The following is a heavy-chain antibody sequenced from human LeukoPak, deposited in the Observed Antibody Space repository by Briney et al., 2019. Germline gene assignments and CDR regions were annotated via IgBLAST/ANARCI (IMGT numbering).Heavy chain of an antibody. V-gene: IGHV1-18*01. D-gene: IGHD3-22*01. CDR1: GYTFTSYG. Sequence: ASVKVSCKASGYTFTSYGISWVRQAPGQGLEWMGWISVYNGNTNYAQKLQGRVTMTTDTSTSTAYMELRSLRSDDTAVYYCARDLYYYVSSGPIDRYFDYWGQGTLVTVSS. J-gene: IGHJ4*02. CDR3: ARDLYYYVSSGPIDRYFDY. CDR2: ISVYNGNT.